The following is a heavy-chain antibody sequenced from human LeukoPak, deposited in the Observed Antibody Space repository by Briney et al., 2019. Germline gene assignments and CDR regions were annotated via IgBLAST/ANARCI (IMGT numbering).Heavy chain of an antibody. CDR2: IYDRGST. CDR1: GGPLNNYY. Sequence: SETLSLTCSVSGGPLNNYYGSWIRQPPGKGLVWMGYIYDRGSTHYNPPLKSRVTLSVDTSKHQLSVNVRSVTAAASPVSLCARRYCSGGSCYSLDSWGQGTLVTVSS. CDR3: ARRYCSGGSCYSLDS. V-gene: IGHV4-59*08. D-gene: IGHD2-15*01. J-gene: IGHJ4*02.